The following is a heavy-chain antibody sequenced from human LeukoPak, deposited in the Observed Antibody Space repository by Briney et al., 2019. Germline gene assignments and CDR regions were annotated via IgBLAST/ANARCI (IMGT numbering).Heavy chain of an antibody. CDR1: GFTVNSNY. CDR2: IYSGGST. J-gene: IGHJ4*02. V-gene: IGHV3-66*01. D-gene: IGHD3-9*01. CDR3: ARANYEILTGYLYFDY. Sequence: GGSLRLSCAGSGFTVNSNYMSWVRQAPGKGLEWVSIIYSGGSTHYGDSVKGRFTVSRDNSKNTLYLQMNSLRAEDTAVYYCARANYEILTGYLYFDYWGQGTLVTVSS.